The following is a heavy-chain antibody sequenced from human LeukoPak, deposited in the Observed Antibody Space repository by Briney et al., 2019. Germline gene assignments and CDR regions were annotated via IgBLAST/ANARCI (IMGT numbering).Heavy chain of an antibody. D-gene: IGHD4-17*01. J-gene: IGHJ4*02. CDR3: ASHHYGDLGDY. CDR2: IYYSGST. CDR1: GGSISSYY. V-gene: IGHV4-59*01. Sequence: SETLSLTCTVSGGSISSYYWSWIRQPPGKGLEWIGYIYYSGSTNYNPSLKSRVTISVDTSKNQFSLKLSSVTAADTAVYYCASHHYGDLGDYWGQGTLVTVSS.